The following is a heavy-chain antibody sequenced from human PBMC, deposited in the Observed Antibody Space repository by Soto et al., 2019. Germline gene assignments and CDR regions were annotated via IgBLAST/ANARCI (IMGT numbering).Heavy chain of an antibody. CDR3: ASGFCSSTSCYDNWFDP. CDR1: GYTFTSYY. V-gene: IGHV1-46*03. J-gene: IGHJ5*02. D-gene: IGHD2-2*01. CDR2: INPSGGST. Sequence: ASVKVSCKASGYTFTSYYMHWVRQAPGQGLEWMGIINPSGGSTSYAQKFQGRVTMTRDTSTSTVYMELSSLRSEDTAVYYCASGFCSSTSCYDNWFDPWGQGTLDTVSS.